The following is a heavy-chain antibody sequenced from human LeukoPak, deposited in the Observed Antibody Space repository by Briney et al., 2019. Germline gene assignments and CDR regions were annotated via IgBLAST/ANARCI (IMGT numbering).Heavy chain of an antibody. CDR2: INSDGSGT. V-gene: IGHV3-74*01. CDR1: GFTFSSYW. CDR3: ARAFYYDSSGYVNDY. Sequence: GGSLRLSCAASGFTFSSYWMHWVRQAPGKGLVWVSRINSDGSGTTYADSVKGRFTISRDNAKNTLYLQMNRLRAEDTAVYYCARAFYYDSSGYVNDYWGQGTLVTVSS. J-gene: IGHJ4*02. D-gene: IGHD3-22*01.